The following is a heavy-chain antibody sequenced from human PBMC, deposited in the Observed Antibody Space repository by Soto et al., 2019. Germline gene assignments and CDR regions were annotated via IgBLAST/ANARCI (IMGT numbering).Heavy chain of an antibody. CDR1: GGSISSGDYY. CDR3: ARGAVVVPAAMPYNWFDP. J-gene: IGHJ5*02. V-gene: IGHV4-30-4*01. Sequence: SETLSLTCTVSGGSISSGDYYWSWIRQPPGKGLEWIGYIYYSGSTYYNPSLKSRVTMSVDTSKNQFSLKLSSVTAADTAVYYCARGAVVVPAAMPYNWFDPWGQGTLVTVSS. D-gene: IGHD2-2*01. CDR2: IYYSGST.